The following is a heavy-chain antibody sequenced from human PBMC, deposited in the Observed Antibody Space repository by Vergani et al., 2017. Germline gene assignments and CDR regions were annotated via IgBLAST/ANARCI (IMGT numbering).Heavy chain of an antibody. CDR3: ARDNIAAADGYGMDV. V-gene: IGHV1-18*01. D-gene: IGHD6-13*01. Sequence: QVQLVPSGAEVKTPGASVKVSCTASGYTFTSYGISWVRQAPGHGLEWMGWISTYNGNTNYAQKRQGRVTMTTDTSTSTAYMELRILRTADTAVYYCARDNIAAADGYGMDVWGQGTTVTVSS. CDR2: ISTYNGNT. J-gene: IGHJ6*02. CDR1: GYTFTSYG.